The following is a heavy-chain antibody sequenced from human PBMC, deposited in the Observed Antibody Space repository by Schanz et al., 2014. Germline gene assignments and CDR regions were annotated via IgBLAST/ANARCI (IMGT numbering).Heavy chain of an antibody. J-gene: IGHJ4*02. CDR2: ISDDGSRR. Sequence: QVELVESGGGVVQPGRSLRLSCAASGFIFSYYTIHWVRQAPGKGLEWVAVISDDGSRRHYADFVAGRFTISRDNSKXXXXXXXXXXXXXXXXXXXXXXXXXGGGNDVWGQGTLVTVSS. V-gene: IGHV3-30*04. CDR3: XXXXXGGGNDV. CDR1: GFIFSYYT. D-gene: IGHD2-15*01.